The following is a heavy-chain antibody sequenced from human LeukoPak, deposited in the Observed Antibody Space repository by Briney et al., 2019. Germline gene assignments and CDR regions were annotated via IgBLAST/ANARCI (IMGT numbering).Heavy chain of an antibody. CDR2: INSSGGGT. Sequence: ASVKVSCKASGYTFTSYYMHWVRQAPGQGLEWLGIINSSGGGTSYAQKFQGRVTMTRDMSTSTVRMELSSLTSEDTALYYCAREREDSYYFDYWGQGTLVTVSS. V-gene: IGHV1-46*01. CDR1: GYTFTSYY. D-gene: IGHD5-18*01. CDR3: AREREDSYYFDY. J-gene: IGHJ4*02.